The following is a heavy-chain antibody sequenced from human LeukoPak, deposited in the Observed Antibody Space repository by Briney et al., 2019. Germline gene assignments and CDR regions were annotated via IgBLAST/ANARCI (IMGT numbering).Heavy chain of an antibody. CDR2: ISGSGGST. Sequence: GGSLRLSCAASGFTFSSYAMSWVRQAPGKGLEWVSAISGSGGSTYYADSVKGRFTISRDNSKNTLYLQMNSLRAEDRAVYYCAKARGSGCYYLGGESFDYWGQGTLVTVSS. V-gene: IGHV3-23*01. D-gene: IGHD1-26*01. CDR3: AKARGSGCYYLGGESFDY. J-gene: IGHJ4*02. CDR1: GFTFSSYA.